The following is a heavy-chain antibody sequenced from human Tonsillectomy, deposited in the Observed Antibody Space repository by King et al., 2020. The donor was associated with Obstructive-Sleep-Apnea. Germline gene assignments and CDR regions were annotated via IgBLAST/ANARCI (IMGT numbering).Heavy chain of an antibody. J-gene: IGHJ4*02. CDR2: ISSSISTI. V-gene: IGHV3-48*04. D-gene: IGHD3-22*01. Sequence: VQLVESGGGLVQPGGSLRLSCAASGFTFSSYGMNWVRQAPGKGLEWVSYISSSISTIHYADSVKGRFTISIDNAKNSLYLQMNSLRAEDTAVYYVARTLPLRDDSSGYYGVGLDYWGQGSLVTVSS. CDR1: GFTFSSYG. CDR3: ARTLPLRDDSSGYYGVGLDY.